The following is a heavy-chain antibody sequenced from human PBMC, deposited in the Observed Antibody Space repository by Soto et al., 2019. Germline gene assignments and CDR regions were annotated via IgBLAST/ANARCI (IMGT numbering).Heavy chain of an antibody. D-gene: IGHD6-13*01. CDR3: ARGLGIAAAGFDY. J-gene: IGHJ4*02. V-gene: IGHV3-30-3*01. Sequence: GGSLRLSCAASGFTFSSYAMHWVRQAPGKGLEWVAVISYDGSNKYYADSVKGRFTISRDNSKNTLYLQMNSLRAEDTAVYYCARGLGIAAAGFDYWGQGTLVTVSS. CDR2: ISYDGSNK. CDR1: GFTFSSYA.